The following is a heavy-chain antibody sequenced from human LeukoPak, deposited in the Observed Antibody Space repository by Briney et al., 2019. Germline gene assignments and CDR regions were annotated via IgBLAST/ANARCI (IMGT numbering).Heavy chain of an antibody. D-gene: IGHD5-18*01. V-gene: IGHV4-59*01. J-gene: IGHJ4*02. CDR2: IYYSGIA. Sequence: SETLSLTCTVSGGSISTYYWGWIRQPPGKGLEFIGFIYYSGIANYNPSLKSRVTISLDTSKNQFSLKLSSVTAADTAMYYCARGDGEYTYGYYFDYWGQGTLVTVSS. CDR1: GGSISTYY. CDR3: ARGDGEYTYGYYFDY.